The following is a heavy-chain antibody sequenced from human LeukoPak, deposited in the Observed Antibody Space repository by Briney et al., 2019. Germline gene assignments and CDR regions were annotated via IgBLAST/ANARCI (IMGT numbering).Heavy chain of an antibody. J-gene: IGHJ3*02. CDR3: ARDRIGSYPVAFDI. CDR2: ISAYNGNT. CDR1: GYTFTSYG. V-gene: IGHV1-18*01. Sequence: ASVKVSCKASGYTFTSYGISWVRQAPGQGLEWMGWISAYNGNTNYAQKLQGRVTMTTDASTSTAYMELRSLRSDDTAVYYCARDRIGSYPVAFDIWGQGTMVTVSS. D-gene: IGHD1-26*01.